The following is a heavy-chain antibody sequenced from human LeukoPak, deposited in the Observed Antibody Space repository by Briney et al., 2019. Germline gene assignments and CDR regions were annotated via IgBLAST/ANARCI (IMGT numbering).Heavy chain of an antibody. CDR1: GFTFSSYS. CDR2: ISSSSSYI. V-gene: IGHV3-21*04. D-gene: IGHD3-10*01. CDR3: AKSRITMVRGAEDAFDI. Sequence: GGSLRLSCAASGFTFSSYSMNWVRQAPGKGLEWVSSISSSSSYIYYADSVKGRFTISRDNAKNSLYLQMNSLRAEDTAVYYCAKSRITMVRGAEDAFDIWGQGTMVTVSS. J-gene: IGHJ3*02.